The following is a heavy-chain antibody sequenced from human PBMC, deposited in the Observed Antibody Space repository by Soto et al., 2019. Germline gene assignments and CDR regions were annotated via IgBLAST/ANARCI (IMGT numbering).Heavy chain of an antibody. CDR2: IIPIFGTA. CDR3: ARGSGGCSGGSCRGFDP. V-gene: IGHV1-69*01. Sequence: QVQLVQSGAEVKKPGSSVKVSCKASGGTFSSYAISWVRQAPGQGLEWMGGIIPIFGTANYAQKLQGRVTITADESTSTAYMELSSLRSEDTAVYYCARGSGGCSGGSCRGFDPWGQGTLVTVSA. J-gene: IGHJ5*02. D-gene: IGHD2-15*01. CDR1: GGTFSSYA.